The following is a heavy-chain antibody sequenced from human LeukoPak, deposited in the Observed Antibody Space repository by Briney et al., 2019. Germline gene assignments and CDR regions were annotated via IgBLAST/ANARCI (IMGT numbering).Heavy chain of an antibody. CDR2: MSYDGTNT. J-gene: IGHJ4*02. CDR3: CSATSMTTVTTDY. CDR1: GFTFGDYG. Sequence: GGSLRLSCAASGFTFGDYGMHWVRQTPAKGLEWLAVMSYDGTNTYYEDSVKGRFSSSRDNSKNTVYLLLNDLRTEDSAIYYCCSATSMTTVTTDYWGQGTLVSVSS. D-gene: IGHD4-11*01. V-gene: IGHV3-30*03.